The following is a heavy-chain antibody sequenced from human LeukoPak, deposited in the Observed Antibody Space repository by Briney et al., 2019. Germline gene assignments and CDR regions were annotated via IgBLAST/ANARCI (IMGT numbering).Heavy chain of an antibody. CDR1: GYSISSGYY. CDR2: IYHSGST. J-gene: IGHJ6*03. Sequence: PSETLSLTCAVSGYSISSGYYWGWIRQPPGKGLEWIGSIYHSGSTYYNPSLKSRVTISVDKSKNQFSLKLSSVTAADTAVYYCARSSSTRLGDYYYYMDVWGKGTTVTVSS. V-gene: IGHV4-38-2*01. D-gene: IGHD2-2*01. CDR3: ARSSSTRLGDYYYYMDV.